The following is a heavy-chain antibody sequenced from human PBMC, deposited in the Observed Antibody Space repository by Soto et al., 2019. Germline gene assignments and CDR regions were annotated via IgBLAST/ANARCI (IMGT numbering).Heavy chain of an antibody. CDR2: IIPMSGAT. CDR3: ARGGPENDY. CDR1: GGTFSSYA. V-gene: IGHV1-69*12. J-gene: IGHJ4*02. Sequence: QVQLVQSGAEVKKPGSSVKVSCKASGGTFSSYALSWVRQAPGQGLEWMGGIIPMSGATNYAQKFQGRVTFTAAESTNTAYLERTRLRSEDTAVYYCARGGPENDYWGQGTLVTVSS. D-gene: IGHD1-26*01.